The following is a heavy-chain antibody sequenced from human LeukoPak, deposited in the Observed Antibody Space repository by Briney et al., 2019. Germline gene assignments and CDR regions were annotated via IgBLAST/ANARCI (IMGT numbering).Heavy chain of an antibody. D-gene: IGHD3-16*01. V-gene: IGHV3-23*01. CDR1: GFTFGSYA. J-gene: IGHJ4*02. CDR3: AKLNGTRWGGVAH. Sequence: GGSLRLSCAASGFTFGSYAMTWVRQAPGKGLDWVSAITAGGDSTYYADSVKGRFTIPRDNSKNPLYLQMNSLRAEDTAVYYCAKLNGTRWGGVAHWGQGPLVTVSS. CDR2: ITAGGDST.